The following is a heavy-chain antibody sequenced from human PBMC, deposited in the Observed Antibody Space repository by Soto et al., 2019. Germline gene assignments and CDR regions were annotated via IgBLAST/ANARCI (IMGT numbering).Heavy chain of an antibody. Sequence: GASVKVSCKASGYTFTSYGISWVRQAPGQGLEWMGWISAYNGNTNYAQKLQGRVTMTTDTSTSTAYMELRSLRSDDTAVYYCARVRGFLGYCSGGSCLRASDYWGQGTLVTVSS. J-gene: IGHJ4*02. CDR1: GYTFTSYG. CDR2: ISAYNGNT. CDR3: ARVRGFLGYCSGGSCLRASDY. D-gene: IGHD2-15*01. V-gene: IGHV1-18*01.